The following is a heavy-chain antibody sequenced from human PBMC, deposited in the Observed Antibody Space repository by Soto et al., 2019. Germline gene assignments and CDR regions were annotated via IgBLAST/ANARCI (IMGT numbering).Heavy chain of an antibody. CDR2: IYHSGST. J-gene: IGHJ4*02. CDR3: ARGGGLGVFDY. Sequence: PSETLSLTCAVSGGSISSGGYSWSWIRQPPGKGLEWIGYIYHSGSTYYNPSLKSRVTISVDRSKNQFSLKLSSVTAADTAVYYCARGGGLGVFDYWGQGTLVTVSS. D-gene: IGHD7-27*01. CDR1: GGSISSGGYS. V-gene: IGHV4-30-2*01.